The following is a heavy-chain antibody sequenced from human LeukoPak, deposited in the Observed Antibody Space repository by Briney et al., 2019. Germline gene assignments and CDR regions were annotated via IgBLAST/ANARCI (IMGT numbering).Heavy chain of an antibody. Sequence: SETLSLTCAVYGGSFSGYYWSWIRQPPGKGLEWIGEINHSGSTNYNPSLKSRVTISVDTSKNQFSLKLSSVTAADTAVYYCAGGRPYYYDSSGYWGLYFDYWGQGTLVTVSS. D-gene: IGHD3-22*01. CDR3: AGGRPYYYDSSGYWGLYFDY. CDR1: GGSFSGYY. J-gene: IGHJ4*02. CDR2: INHSGST. V-gene: IGHV4-34*01.